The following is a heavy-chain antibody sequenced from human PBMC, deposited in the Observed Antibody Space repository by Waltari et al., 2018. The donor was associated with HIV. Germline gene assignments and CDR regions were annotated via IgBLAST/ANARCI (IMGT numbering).Heavy chain of an antibody. J-gene: IGHJ4*02. CDR2: ISGSGGST. CDR3: AKEGIAGRPSVPDY. CDR1: GFTFSSYA. D-gene: IGHD6-6*01. V-gene: IGHV3-23*01. Sequence: VQLLESGGGLVQPGGSLRLACAASGFTFSSYAMSWVRQAPGKGLEWVSVISGSGGSTYYADFVKGRFTISRDNSKNTLYLQMNSLRAEDTTVYYCAKEGIAGRPSVPDYWGQGTLVTVSS.